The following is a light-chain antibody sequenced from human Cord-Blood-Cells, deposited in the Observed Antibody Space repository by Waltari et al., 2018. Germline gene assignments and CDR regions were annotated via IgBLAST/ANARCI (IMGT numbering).Light chain of an antibody. V-gene: IGLV2-8*01. CDR1: SSDVGGYNY. CDR3: SSYAGSNKV. Sequence: QSALTQPPSASGSPGQSVTISCTGTSSDVGGYNYVSWYQQHPGKAPKLMIYEVSKRPSGVPDRFAGSKSGNTASLTGSGLQAEDEADDYCSSYAGSNKVFGGGTKLTVI. CDR2: EVS. J-gene: IGLJ3*02.